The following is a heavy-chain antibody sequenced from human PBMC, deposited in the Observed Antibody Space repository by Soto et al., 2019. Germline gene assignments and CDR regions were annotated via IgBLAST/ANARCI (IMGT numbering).Heavy chain of an antibody. J-gene: IGHJ4*02. CDR1: GFLVNSAY. CDR2: INRDGST. CDR3: ARSGYSFAWGY. Sequence: EVQLVESGGGLIPPGGSLRLSCAASGFLVNSAYMTWVRQAPGKGLKWLSMINRDGSTLYAESVKGRFTISRDNSKNRLDLQMNSLRAEDTAMYYCARSGYSFAWGYWGQGTLVIVTS. D-gene: IGHD5-18*01. V-gene: IGHV3-53*01.